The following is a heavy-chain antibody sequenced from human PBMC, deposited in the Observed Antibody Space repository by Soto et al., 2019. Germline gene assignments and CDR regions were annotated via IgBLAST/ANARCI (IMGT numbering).Heavy chain of an antibody. V-gene: IGHV1-2*04. J-gene: IGHJ6*02. Sequence: QVQLVLSGAEVKKPGASVKVSCKASGYTFTGYYMHWVRQAPGQGLEWMGWINPNSGGTNYAQKFQGWVTMTRDTSISTAYMELSRLRSDDTAVYYCARDLRTDYGDYPEGGEGMDVWGQGTTVTVSS. CDR3: ARDLRTDYGDYPEGGEGMDV. D-gene: IGHD4-17*01. CDR2: INPNSGGT. CDR1: GYTFTGYY.